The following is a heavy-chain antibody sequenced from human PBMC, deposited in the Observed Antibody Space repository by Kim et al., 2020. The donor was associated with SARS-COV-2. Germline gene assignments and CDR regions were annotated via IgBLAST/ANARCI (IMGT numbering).Heavy chain of an antibody. V-gene: IGHV3-23*01. D-gene: IGHD3-10*01. CDR1: GLTFSTYV. CDR2: ISGIGGAT. Sequence: GGSLRLSCAVSGLTFSTYVMSWVRQAPGKGLEWVSSISGIGGATYYADSVKGRFTISRDNSKNTLFLQMSSLRAEDTAEYFCAKLPALRYTPFGEDFDQWGQGTRVIVSS. J-gene: IGHJ4*02. CDR3: AKLPALRYTPFGEDFDQ.